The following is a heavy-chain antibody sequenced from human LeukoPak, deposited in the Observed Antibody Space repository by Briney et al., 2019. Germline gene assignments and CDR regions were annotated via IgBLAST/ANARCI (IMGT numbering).Heavy chain of an antibody. CDR3: ARDLGVDTAMVLDY. CDR1: GFTFSSYA. J-gene: IGHJ4*02. Sequence: GGSLRLSCAASGFTFSSYAMHWVRQAPGKGLEWGAVISYDGSNKHYADSVKGRFTISRDNSKNTLYLQMNSLRAEDMAVYYCARDLGVDTAMVLDYWGQGTLVTVSS. CDR2: ISYDGSNK. D-gene: IGHD5-18*01. V-gene: IGHV3-30*04.